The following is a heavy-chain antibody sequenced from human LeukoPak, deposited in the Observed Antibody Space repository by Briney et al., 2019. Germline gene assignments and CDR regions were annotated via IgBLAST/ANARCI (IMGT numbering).Heavy chain of an antibody. D-gene: IGHD3-10*01. Sequence: PGGSLRLSCAASGFTFSSYSMNWVRQAPGKGLEWVSSISSSSSYIYYADSVKGRFTISRDNAKNSLYLQMNSLRAEDTAVYYCARDRTMVRGAPAIDYWGQGTLVTVSS. CDR2: ISSSSSYI. CDR3: ARDRTMVRGAPAIDY. J-gene: IGHJ4*02. V-gene: IGHV3-21*01. CDR1: GFTFSSYS.